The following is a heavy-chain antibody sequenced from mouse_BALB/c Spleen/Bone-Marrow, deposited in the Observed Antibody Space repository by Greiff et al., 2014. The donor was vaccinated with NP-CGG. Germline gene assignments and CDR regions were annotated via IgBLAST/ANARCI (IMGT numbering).Heavy chain of an antibody. CDR1: GYTFTDYS. J-gene: IGHJ3*01. D-gene: IGHD1-2*01. Sequence: VQLQQPGPELVKPGASVKISCKASGYTFTDYSMHWVKQSHGKSLEWIGYIYPYNGGTGYNQKFRSKATLTVDNSSSTAYMELRSLTSEDSAVYYCARRFITTAAWFAYWGQGTLVTVSA. CDR3: ARRFITTAAWFAY. V-gene: IGHV1S29*02. CDR2: IYPYNGGT.